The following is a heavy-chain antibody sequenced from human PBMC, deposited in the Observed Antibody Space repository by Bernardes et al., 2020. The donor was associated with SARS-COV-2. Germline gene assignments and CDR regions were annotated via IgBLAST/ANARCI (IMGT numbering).Heavy chain of an antibody. CDR3: AKDINFRAPWIPGGFDY. CDR1: GFTFSSYG. CDR2: ISYAGSNK. V-gene: IGHV3-30*18. Sequence: GSSLQLSCAFSGFTFSSYGIHWVRKAPGKGLEWVAAISYAGSNKQDADSVKGRFTIPRDDSDNRLYLQMNSLRLEDTAVYYCAKDINFRAPWIPGGFDYWGQGTLVTVSS. J-gene: IGHJ4*02. D-gene: IGHD5-18*01.